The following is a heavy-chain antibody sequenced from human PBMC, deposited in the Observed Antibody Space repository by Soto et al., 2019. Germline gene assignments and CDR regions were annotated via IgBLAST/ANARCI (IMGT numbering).Heavy chain of an antibody. Sequence: PGGSLRLSCEASGFTLTTYTMNWVRQASGKGLEWVSSITSSSGHIYYADSVKGRFTISRDNARNSLYLQMNSLRAEDTAVYYCVRERGLSSFYGMDVWGQGTTVTVLL. V-gene: IGHV3-21*01. CDR1: GFTLTTYT. J-gene: IGHJ6*02. CDR2: ITSSSGHI. CDR3: VRERGLSSFYGMDV. D-gene: IGHD3-10*01.